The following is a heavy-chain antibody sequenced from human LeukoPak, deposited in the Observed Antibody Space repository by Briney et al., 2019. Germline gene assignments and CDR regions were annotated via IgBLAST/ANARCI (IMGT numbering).Heavy chain of an antibody. J-gene: IGHJ4*02. CDR3: AKVIREVDMSYDY. CDR2: ISGSGGST. CDR1: GFTFSSYA. V-gene: IGHV3-23*01. D-gene: IGHD5-24*01. Sequence: GGSLRLSCAASGFTFSSYAMSWVRQAPGEGLEWVSAISGSGGSTYYADSVKGRFTISRDNSKNTLYLQMNSLRAEDTAVYYCAKVIREVDMSYDYWGQGALVTVSS.